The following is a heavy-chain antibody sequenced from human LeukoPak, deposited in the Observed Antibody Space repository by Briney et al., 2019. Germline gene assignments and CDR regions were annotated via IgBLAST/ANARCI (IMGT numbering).Heavy chain of an antibody. V-gene: IGHV1-18*01. Sequence: ASVKVPCKASGYTFTSYGISWVRQAPGQGLEWMGWISAYNGNTNYAQKLQGRVTMTTDTSTSTAYMELRSLRSDDTAVYYCARARINDYYDSSGYYCSPGVIDYWGQGTLVTVSS. CDR2: ISAYNGNT. J-gene: IGHJ4*02. CDR1: GYTFTSYG. CDR3: ARARINDYYDSSGYYCSPGVIDY. D-gene: IGHD3-22*01.